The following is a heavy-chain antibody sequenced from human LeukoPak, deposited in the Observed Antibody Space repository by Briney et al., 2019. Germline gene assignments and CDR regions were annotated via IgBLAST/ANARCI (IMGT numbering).Heavy chain of an antibody. V-gene: IGHV1-69*05. CDR2: IIPIFGTA. Sequence: ASVKVSCKASGGTFSRYAISWVRQAPGQGREWMGGIIPIFGTANYAQKFQDSVTITTDESTSTAYMELSSLRSEDTAVYYCARSPRIAARRYHYYYYMDVWGKGTTVTVSS. CDR1: GGTFSRYA. CDR3: ARSPRIAARRYHYYYYMDV. J-gene: IGHJ6*03. D-gene: IGHD6-6*01.